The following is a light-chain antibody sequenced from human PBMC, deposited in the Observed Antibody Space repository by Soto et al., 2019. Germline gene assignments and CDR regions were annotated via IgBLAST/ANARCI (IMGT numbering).Light chain of an antibody. Sequence: DIVLTHSHGTLSFSPWERVTRXCQARQSVTGSSIAWFQQKPGQAPRLLMYGASNRATGIPHRFSGSGSGTDFTLTISSLEPEDFAVYFCHQYGASPETFGQGTKVDNK. CDR3: HQYGASPET. J-gene: IGKJ1*01. CDR1: QSVTGSS. CDR2: GAS. V-gene: IGKV3-20*01.